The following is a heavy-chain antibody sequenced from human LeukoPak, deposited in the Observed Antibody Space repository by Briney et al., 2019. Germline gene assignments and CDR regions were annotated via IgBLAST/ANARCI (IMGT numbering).Heavy chain of an antibody. CDR3: VSGNGYDFRYFDY. CDR2: IYYSGST. Sequence: SETLSLTYTVSGGSISSGAYYWSWIRQHPGKGLEWIGYIYYSGSTYYNPSLKSRVTISVDTSKNQFSLRLSSVTAADTAVYYCVSGNGYDFRYFDYWGQGTLVTVSS. V-gene: IGHV4-31*03. J-gene: IGHJ4*02. CDR1: GGSISSGAYY. D-gene: IGHD5-12*01.